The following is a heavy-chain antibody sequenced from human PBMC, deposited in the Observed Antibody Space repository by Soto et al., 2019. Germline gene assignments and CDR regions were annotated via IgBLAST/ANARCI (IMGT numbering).Heavy chain of an antibody. CDR1: GGSISSGDYY. CDR3: ARGSLSAGIDY. CDR2: IYYSGST. V-gene: IGHV4-30-4*01. J-gene: IGHJ4*02. Sequence: SETPSLTCTVSGGSISSGDYYWSWIRQPPGKGLEWIGYIYYSGSTYYNPSLKSRVTISVDTSKNQFSLKLSSVTAADTAVYYCARGSLSAGIDYWGQGTLVTVSS.